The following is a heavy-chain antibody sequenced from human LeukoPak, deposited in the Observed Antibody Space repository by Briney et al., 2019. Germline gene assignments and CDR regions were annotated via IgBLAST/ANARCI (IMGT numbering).Heavy chain of an antibody. CDR2: MNPNSGNT. V-gene: IGHV1-8*01. J-gene: IGHJ5*02. Sequence: ASVKVSCKASGYTFTSYDINWVRQATGQGLEWMGWMNPNSGNTGYAQKFQGRVTMTRNTSISTAYMELSSLRSEDTAVYYCARVGYCSSTSCFPNWFDPWGQGTLDTVSS. D-gene: IGHD2-2*01. CDR3: ARVGYCSSTSCFPNWFDP. CDR1: GYTFTSYD.